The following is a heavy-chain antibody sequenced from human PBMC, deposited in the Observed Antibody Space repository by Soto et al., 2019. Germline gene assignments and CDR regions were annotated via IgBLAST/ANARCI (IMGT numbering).Heavy chain of an antibody. J-gene: IGHJ4*02. Sequence: EVQLVESGGGLVQPGGSLRLSCAASGFTFSTCWMMWVRQAPGKGLEWVANINQDGSERYYADSVKGRFTISRDNAKNSLYLQMNSLRAEDTAVYYCVKDNRGSYWGQGTLVTVSS. CDR3: VKDNRGSY. CDR2: INQDGSER. D-gene: IGHD3-10*01. CDR1: GFTFSTCW. V-gene: IGHV3-7*01.